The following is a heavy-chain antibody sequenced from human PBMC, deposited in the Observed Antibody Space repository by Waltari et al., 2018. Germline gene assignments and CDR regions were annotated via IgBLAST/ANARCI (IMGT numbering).Heavy chain of an antibody. J-gene: IGHJ4*02. CDR2: IIPILGIA. Sequence: QVQLVQSGAEVKKPGSSVKVSCKASGGPFSSYSISWVRPAPGQGLEWMGGIIPILGIANYEQKFQGRVTITADKSTSTAYMELSSLRSEDTAVYYCARELDCTGGVCFDYWGQGTLVTVSS. V-gene: IGHV1-69*10. CDR3: ARELDCTGGVCFDY. CDR1: GGPFSSYS. D-gene: IGHD2-8*02.